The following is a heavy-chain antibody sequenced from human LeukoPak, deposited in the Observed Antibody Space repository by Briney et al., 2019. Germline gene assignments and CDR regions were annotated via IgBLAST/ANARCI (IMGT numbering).Heavy chain of an antibody. J-gene: IGHJ4*02. D-gene: IGHD2-15*01. CDR1: DGSMNTISDY. CDR3: ARVVASTSIDS. CDR2: IFHSGSV. V-gene: IGHV4-39*01. Sequence: SETLSLTCSVSDGSMNTISDYWGWVRQPPGKGPEWIGSIFHSGSVYYNPSLQSRVTISVDTSTNRFSLKLTSVTAADTALYYCARVVASTSIDSWGQGTLVTVSS.